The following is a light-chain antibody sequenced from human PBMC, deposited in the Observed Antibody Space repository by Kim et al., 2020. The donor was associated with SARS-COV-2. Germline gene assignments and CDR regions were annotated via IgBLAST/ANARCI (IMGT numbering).Light chain of an antibody. CDR2: DVS. Sequence: SITISCKGTSSDVGGYNYVSWYQQHPGKAPKLMIYDVSNRPSGVSNRFSGSKSGNTASLTISGLQAEDEADYYCSSYTSSSTLDVVFGGGTQLTVL. CDR1: SSDVGGYNY. CDR3: SSYTSSSTLDVV. J-gene: IGLJ2*01. V-gene: IGLV2-14*03.